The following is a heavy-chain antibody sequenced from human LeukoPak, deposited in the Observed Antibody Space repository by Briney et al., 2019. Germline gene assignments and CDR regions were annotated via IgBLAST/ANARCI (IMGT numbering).Heavy chain of an antibody. Sequence: GGSLRLSCAASGFTFSSYAMSWVRQAPGKGLEWVSAISGSGGSTCYADSVKGRFTISRDNSKNTLYLQMNSLRAEDTAVYYCAKEFSVQLWLEGTFDYWGQGTLVTVSS. CDR1: GFTFSSYA. CDR2: ISGSGGST. V-gene: IGHV3-23*01. CDR3: AKEFSVQLWLEGTFDY. J-gene: IGHJ4*02. D-gene: IGHD5-18*01.